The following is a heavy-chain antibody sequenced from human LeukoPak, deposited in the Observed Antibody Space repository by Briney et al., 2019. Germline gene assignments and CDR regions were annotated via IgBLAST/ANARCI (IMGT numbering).Heavy chain of an antibody. CDR2: INHSGSA. CDR3: ARGPCSGYGPRGYYYGMDV. V-gene: IGHV4-34*01. Sequence: SETLSLTCAVYGGSFSGYYWSWIRQPPGKGLEWIGEINHSGSANYNPSLKSRVTISVDTSKNQFSLKLSSVTAADTAVYYCARGPCSGYGPRGYYYGMDVWGQGTTVTVSS. CDR1: GGSFSGYY. D-gene: IGHD5-12*01. J-gene: IGHJ6*02.